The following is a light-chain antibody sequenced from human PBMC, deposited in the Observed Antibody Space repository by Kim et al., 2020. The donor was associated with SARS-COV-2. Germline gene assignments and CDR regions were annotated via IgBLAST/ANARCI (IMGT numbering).Light chain of an antibody. CDR2: QDS. Sequence: SPGQTARIPCSGDKLGDKYACWYQQKPGQSPVLVIYQDSKRPSGIPERFSGSNSGNTATLTISGTQAMDEADYYCQAWDSSTAVVFGGGTQLTVL. CDR3: QAWDSSTAVV. CDR1: KLGDKY. V-gene: IGLV3-1*01. J-gene: IGLJ2*01.